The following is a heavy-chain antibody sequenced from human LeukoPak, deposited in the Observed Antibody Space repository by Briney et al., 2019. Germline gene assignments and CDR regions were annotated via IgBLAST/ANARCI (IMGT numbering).Heavy chain of an antibody. CDR2: INPNSGGT. Sequence: ASVKVSCKASGYTFTGYYMHWVRQAPGQGLEWMGWINPNSGGTSYAQKFQGRVTMTRDTSISTAYLELSSLRSDDTAVYYCARITIFGPVFDYWGQGTLVTVFS. CDR3: ARITIFGPVFDY. CDR1: GYTFTGYY. J-gene: IGHJ4*02. D-gene: IGHD3-3*01. V-gene: IGHV1-2*02.